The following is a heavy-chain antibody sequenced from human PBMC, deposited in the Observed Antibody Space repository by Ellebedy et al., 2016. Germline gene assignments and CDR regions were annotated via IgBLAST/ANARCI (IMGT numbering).Heavy chain of an antibody. CDR2: ISWNSGSI. J-gene: IGHJ4*02. D-gene: IGHD3-10*01. V-gene: IGHV3-9*01. CDR1: GFTFDDYD. CDR3: AKGLWFGELLG. Sequence: GGSLRLSCAASGFTFDDYDMHWVRQAPGKGLEWVSGISWNSGSIGYADSVKGRSTISRDNAKNSLYLQMNSLRAEDTALYYCAKGLWFGELLGWGQGTLVTVSS.